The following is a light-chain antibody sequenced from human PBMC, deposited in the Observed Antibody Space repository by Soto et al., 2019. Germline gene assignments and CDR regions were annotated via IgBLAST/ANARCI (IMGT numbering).Light chain of an antibody. V-gene: IGKV1-39*01. J-gene: IGKJ3*01. CDR3: QQRYSTLFT. CDR2: AVS. CDR1: QTVIRS. Sequence: IQMTQFPSSLSASVGARVTITCRAGQTVIRSLNWYQQKPGRAPNLLIYAVSNLQSGVPSRFSGSGSGTEFTLTISELQPEDFATYDGQQRYSTLFTFGPGTKVDIK.